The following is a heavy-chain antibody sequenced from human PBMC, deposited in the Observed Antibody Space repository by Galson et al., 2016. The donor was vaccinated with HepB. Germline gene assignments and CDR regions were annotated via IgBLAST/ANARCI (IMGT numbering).Heavy chain of an antibody. CDR1: GFTFSSYG. V-gene: IGHV3-33*01. D-gene: IGHD3-9*01. CDR2: IWYDGSNE. CDR3: ARDSSPNILTTYYDAFDI. Sequence: SLRLSCAASGFTFSSYGMHWVRQAPGKGLEWVAVIWYDGSNEYYPDSVQGRFTISRDNSKNTLYLQMNSLSAEDTAVYYCARDSSPNILTTYYDAFDIWGQGTLVTVSS. J-gene: IGHJ4*02.